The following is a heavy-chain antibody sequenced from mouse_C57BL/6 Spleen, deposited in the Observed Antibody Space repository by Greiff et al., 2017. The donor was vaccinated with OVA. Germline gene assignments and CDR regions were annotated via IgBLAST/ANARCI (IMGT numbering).Heavy chain of an antibody. D-gene: IGHD1-1*01. J-gene: IGHJ4*01. CDR1: GYTFTSYW. CDR3: IYYDYAMDY. Sequence: QVHVKQPGAELVKPGASVKLSCKASGYTFTSYWMHWVKQRPGQGLEWIGMIHPNSGSTTYNEKFKSKATLTVDKSSSTAYMQLSSLTSEDSAVYDCIYYDYAMDYWGQGTSVTVSS. CDR2: IHPNSGST. V-gene: IGHV1-64*01.